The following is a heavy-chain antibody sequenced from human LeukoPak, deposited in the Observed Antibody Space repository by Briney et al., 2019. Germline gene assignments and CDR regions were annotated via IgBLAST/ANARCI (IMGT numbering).Heavy chain of an antibody. CDR1: GFTFSNFW. Sequence: QPGGSLRLSCAVSGFTFSNFWMSWVRQAPGRGLEWVANIHPEGNEKYNVESVKGRFTISRDNAKNSLFLQMNGLRVEDTAVYYCARGDAFSGDHWGQGTLVTVSS. V-gene: IGHV3-7*04. CDR2: IHPEGNEK. J-gene: IGHJ4*02. CDR3: ARGDAFSGDH.